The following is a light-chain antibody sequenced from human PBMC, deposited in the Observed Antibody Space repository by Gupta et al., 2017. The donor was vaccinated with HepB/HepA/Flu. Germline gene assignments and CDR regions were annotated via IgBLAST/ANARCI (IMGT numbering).Light chain of an antibody. CDR1: QSVSSY. CDR2: DAS. J-gene: IGKJ4*01. Sequence: EIVLTQSPATLSLSPGERANLSCRASQSVSSYLAWYQQKPGQAPSLLIYDASNRATGIPARFSGSGSGTDFTLTITSLEPEDFAVYYCQQRRNWPPTFGGGTKVEIK. CDR3: QQRRNWPPT. V-gene: IGKV3-11*01.